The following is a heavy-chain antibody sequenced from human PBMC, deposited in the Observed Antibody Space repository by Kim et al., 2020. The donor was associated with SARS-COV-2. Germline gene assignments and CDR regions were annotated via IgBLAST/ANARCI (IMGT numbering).Heavy chain of an antibody. Sequence: PSLKSRVTISVDTSKNQFSLKLSSVTAADTAVYYCARENYGSGSWSWFDPWGQGTLVTVSS. V-gene: IGHV4-31*02. D-gene: IGHD3-10*01. CDR3: ARENYGSGSWSWFDP. J-gene: IGHJ5*02.